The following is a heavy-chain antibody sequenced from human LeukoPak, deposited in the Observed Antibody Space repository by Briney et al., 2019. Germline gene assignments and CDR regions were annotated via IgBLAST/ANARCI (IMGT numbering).Heavy chain of an antibody. Sequence: SVKVSCKASGGTFSSYAISWVRQAPGQGLEWMGGIIPIFGTANYAQKSQGRVTITTDESTSTAYMELSSLRSEDMAVYYCARDLGTRYCSGGSCYYYYMDVWGKGTTVTVSS. D-gene: IGHD2-15*01. CDR1: GGTFSSYA. CDR2: IIPIFGTA. V-gene: IGHV1-69*05. CDR3: ARDLGTRYCSGGSCYYYYMDV. J-gene: IGHJ6*03.